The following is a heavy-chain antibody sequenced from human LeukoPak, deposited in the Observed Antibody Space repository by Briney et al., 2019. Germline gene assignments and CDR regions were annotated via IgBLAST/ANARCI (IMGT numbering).Heavy chain of an antibody. CDR2: ISGSGSPI. CDR3: ARILPHISGYYFGAFDI. Sequence: PGGSLRLSCAASGFTFSSYAMNWVRQAPGKGLEWVSYISGSGSPIYYADSVKGRFTISRDNAKNSLYLQMNSLRDEDTAVYYCARILPHISGYYFGAFDIWGQGTMVTVSS. V-gene: IGHV3-48*02. J-gene: IGHJ3*02. D-gene: IGHD3-22*01. CDR1: GFTFSSYA.